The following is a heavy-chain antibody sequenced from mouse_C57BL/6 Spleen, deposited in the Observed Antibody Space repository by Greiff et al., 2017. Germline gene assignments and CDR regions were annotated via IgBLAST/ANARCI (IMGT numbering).Heavy chain of an antibody. CDR2: INPNNGGT. D-gene: IGHD1-1*01. Sequence: EVQLQQSGPELVKPGASVKLSCKASGYTFTDYYMNWVKQSHGKSLEWIGDINPNNGGTSYNQKFKGKATLTVDKSSSTAYMELRILTSEDSAVYYCARDYYCGSSYSWFAYWGQGTLVTVSA. CDR3: ARDYYCGSSYSWFAY. J-gene: IGHJ3*01. V-gene: IGHV1-26*01. CDR1: GYTFTDYY.